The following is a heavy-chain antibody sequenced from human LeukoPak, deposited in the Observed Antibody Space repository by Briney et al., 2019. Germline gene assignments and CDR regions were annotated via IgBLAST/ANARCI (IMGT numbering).Heavy chain of an antibody. V-gene: IGHV4-59*11. CDR3: AGGDPGSGYHDYLDY. D-gene: IGHD3-22*01. CDR2: ISYSGSI. Sequence: SETLSLTCTVSGGSIGSLYWRWIRQPPGKGLEWIGFISYSGSITYNPSLKSRVTISLDTSKNQFSLNLSSVTGADTAVYYCAGGDPGSGYHDYLDYWGQGTLVTVSS. CDR1: GGSIGSLY. J-gene: IGHJ4*02.